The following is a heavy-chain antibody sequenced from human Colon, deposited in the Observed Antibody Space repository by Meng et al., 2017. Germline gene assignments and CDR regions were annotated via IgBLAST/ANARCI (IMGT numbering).Heavy chain of an antibody. D-gene: IGHD2-2*01. Sequence: QGQLEGAGLGLVQPSKTLSITCPVVGCSISGTYWCWYRQSPGRGLEWIAYIIYTGGTNYNPSFQSRATISLDTSTNQFSLNLASVTAADTAVYYCASGRKYCSSTRCYGQFDYWGQGTLVTVSS. CDR3: ASGRKYCSSTRCYGQFDY. J-gene: IGHJ4*02. CDR1: GCSISGTY. CDR2: IIYTGGT. V-gene: IGHV4-59*01.